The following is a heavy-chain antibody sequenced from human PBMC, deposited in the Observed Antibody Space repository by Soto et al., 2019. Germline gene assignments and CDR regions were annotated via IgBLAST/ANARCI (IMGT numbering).Heavy chain of an antibody. CDR3: ARHYGSGSSHDAFDI. J-gene: IGHJ3*02. D-gene: IGHD3-10*01. Sequence: ASVKVSCKASGYTFTVYYMHLVRQAPGQGLEWMGWINPNSGGTNYAQKFQGWVTMTRDTSISTAYMELSRLRSDDTAVYYCARHYGSGSSHDAFDIWGQGTMVTVS. CDR2: INPNSGGT. V-gene: IGHV1-2*04. CDR1: GYTFTVYY.